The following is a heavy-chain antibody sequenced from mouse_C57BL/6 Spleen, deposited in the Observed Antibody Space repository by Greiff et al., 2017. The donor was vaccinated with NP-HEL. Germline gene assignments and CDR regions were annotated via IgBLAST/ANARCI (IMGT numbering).Heavy chain of an antibody. CDR1: GFNIKDDY. Sequence: EVQLQQSGAELVRPGASVKLSCTASGFNIKDDYMHWVKQRPEQGLEWIGWIDPENGDTEYASKFQGKATITADTSSNTAYLQLSSLTSEDTAVYYCTTLNYGSSYDGYFDVWGTGTTVTVSS. V-gene: IGHV14-4*01. CDR3: TTLNYGSSYDGYFDV. J-gene: IGHJ1*03. D-gene: IGHD1-1*01. CDR2: IDPENGDT.